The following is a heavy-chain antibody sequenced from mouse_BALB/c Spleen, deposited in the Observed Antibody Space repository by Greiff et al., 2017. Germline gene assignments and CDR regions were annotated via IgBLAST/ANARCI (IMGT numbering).Heavy chain of an antibody. J-gene: IGHJ3*01. CDR3: ARHYGYDGAWFAY. CDR1: GFTFSSYA. CDR2: ISSGGSYT. V-gene: IGHV5-9-4*01. Sequence: EVKLLESGGGLVKPGGSLKLSRAASGFTFSSYAMSWVRQSPEKRLEWVAEISSGGSYTYYPDTVTGRFTISRDNAKNTLYLEMSSLRSEDTAMYYCARHYGYDGAWFAYWGQGTLVTVSA. D-gene: IGHD2-2*01.